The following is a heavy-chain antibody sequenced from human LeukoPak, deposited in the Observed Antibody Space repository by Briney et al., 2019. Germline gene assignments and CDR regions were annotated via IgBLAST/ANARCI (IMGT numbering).Heavy chain of an antibody. V-gene: IGHV1-46*01. CDR3: ARDIIVVVPAAILAYGMDV. CDR1: GYTFTSYY. CDR2: INPSGGST. D-gene: IGHD2-2*01. Sequence: GASVKVSCKASGYTFTSYYMHWVRQAPGQGLEWMGIINPSGGSTSYARKFQGRVTMTRDTSTSTVYMELSSLRSEDTAVYYCARDIIVVVPAAILAYGMDVWGQGTTVTVSS. J-gene: IGHJ6*02.